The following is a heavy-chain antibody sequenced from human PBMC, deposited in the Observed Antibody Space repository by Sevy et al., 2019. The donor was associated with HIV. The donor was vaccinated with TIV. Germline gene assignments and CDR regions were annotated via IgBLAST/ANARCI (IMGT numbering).Heavy chain of an antibody. CDR1: GYTFTNYG. CDR3: ARAGNLVVVQGVTLDAFDI. J-gene: IGHJ3*02. V-gene: IGHV1-18*01. Sequence: ASVKVSCKASGYTFTNYGISWVRQAPGQGLEWRGWISAYNGNTNYAQKLQGRVTMTTDTSTSTAYMELRSLRSDDTAVYYCARAGNLVVVQGVTLDAFDIWGQGTMVTVS. CDR2: ISAYNGNT. D-gene: IGHD3-10*01.